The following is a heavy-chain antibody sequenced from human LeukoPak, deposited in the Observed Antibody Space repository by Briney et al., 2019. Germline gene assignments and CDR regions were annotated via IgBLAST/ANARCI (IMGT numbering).Heavy chain of an antibody. CDR1: GFTFSSYS. Sequence: GGSLRLSCAASGFTFSSYSMNWVRQAPGKGLEWVSSISSSSSYIYYADSVKGRFTISRDNAKNSLYLQMNSLRAEDTAVYYCARDPRGIAVAGTLDYWGQGTLVTVSS. CDR2: ISSSSSYI. D-gene: IGHD6-19*01. CDR3: ARDPRGIAVAGTLDY. V-gene: IGHV3-21*01. J-gene: IGHJ4*02.